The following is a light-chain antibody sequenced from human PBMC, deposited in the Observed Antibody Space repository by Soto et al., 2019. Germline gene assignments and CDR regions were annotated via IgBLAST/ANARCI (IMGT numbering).Light chain of an antibody. CDR3: QQYGSSPLT. J-gene: IGKJ4*01. V-gene: IGKV3-20*01. CDR2: AAS. Sequence: EVVLTQSPGTLSLSRGERAARSCRASQSVSSSFLAWYQQIPGQSPRLLIYAASNTAPGIPDRFSGSGSGTDFTLTISRLEPEDFAVYYCQQYGSSPLTFGGGTKVDIK. CDR1: QSVSSSF.